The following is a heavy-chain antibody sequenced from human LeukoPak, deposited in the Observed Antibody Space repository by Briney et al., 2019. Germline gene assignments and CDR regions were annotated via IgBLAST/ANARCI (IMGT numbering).Heavy chain of an antibody. CDR2: INGSGGST. CDR1: GFTFSSYA. Sequence: PGGSLRLSCAASGFTFSSYAMSWVRQAPGKGLEWVSAINGSGGSTYYADSVKGRFTISRDNSKNTLYLQMNSLRAEDTAVYYCAKDAPYDFWSGYDAFDIWGQGTMVTVSS. V-gene: IGHV3-23*01. CDR3: AKDAPYDFWSGYDAFDI. D-gene: IGHD3-3*01. J-gene: IGHJ3*02.